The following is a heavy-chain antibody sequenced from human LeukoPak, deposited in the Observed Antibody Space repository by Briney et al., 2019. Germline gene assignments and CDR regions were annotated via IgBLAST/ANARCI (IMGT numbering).Heavy chain of an antibody. J-gene: IGHJ4*02. D-gene: IGHD6-19*01. CDR1: GFTFSSYA. V-gene: IGHV3-30-3*01. CDR3: AKGGIAVTGRYYFDY. CDR2: ISYDGSNN. Sequence: PGGSLRLSCAASGFTFSSYAMHWVRQAPGKGLEWVAVISYDGSNNYYADSVKGRFTISRDNSKNTLYLQMNSLIAEDTAVYYCAKGGIAVTGRYYFDYWGQGTPVTVSS.